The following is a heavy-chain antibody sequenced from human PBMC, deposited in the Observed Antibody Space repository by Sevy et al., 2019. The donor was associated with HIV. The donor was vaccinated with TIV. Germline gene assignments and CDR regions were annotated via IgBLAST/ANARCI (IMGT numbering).Heavy chain of an antibody. Sequence: ASVKVSCKASGYTFITYYVHWVRQAPGQGLEWMGLIDPSGSTRYAQKFQCRVSMTGDTSTTTVYMELSSLTSEDTAVYYCARDRDLSGSYLEYYYYAMDVWGQGTTVTVSS. D-gene: IGHD1-26*01. CDR3: ARDRDLSGSYLEYYYYAMDV. CDR1: GYTFITYY. V-gene: IGHV1-46*01. J-gene: IGHJ6*02. CDR2: IDPSGST.